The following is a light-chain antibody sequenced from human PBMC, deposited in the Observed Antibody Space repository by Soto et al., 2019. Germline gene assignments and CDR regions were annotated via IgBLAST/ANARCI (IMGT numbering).Light chain of an antibody. CDR3: AAWDDSLNGYV. J-gene: IGLJ1*01. CDR1: SSNIGTNA. Sequence: QSVLTQPPSASGTPGQRVTISCSGSSSNIGTNAVNWYQQLPGTAPPLLIYNNNQPPSGVPYRFSGSKSGTSASLAISGLQSEDEADYYCAAWDDSLNGYVFGTGTKVTVL. CDR2: NNN. V-gene: IGLV1-44*01.